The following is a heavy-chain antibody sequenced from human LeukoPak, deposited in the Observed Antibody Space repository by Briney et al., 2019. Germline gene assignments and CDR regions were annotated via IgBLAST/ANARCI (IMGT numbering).Heavy chain of an antibody. Sequence: SETLSLTCAVYGGSFSGYYWSWIRQPPGKGLEWIGEINHSGSTNYNPSLKSRVTISVDTSKNQFSLKLSSVTAADTAVYYCARQGYDILTGYYLKYNWFDPWGQGTLVTVSS. CDR3: ARQGYDILTGYYLKYNWFDP. D-gene: IGHD3-9*01. CDR1: GGSFSGYY. V-gene: IGHV4-34*01. CDR2: INHSGST. J-gene: IGHJ5*02.